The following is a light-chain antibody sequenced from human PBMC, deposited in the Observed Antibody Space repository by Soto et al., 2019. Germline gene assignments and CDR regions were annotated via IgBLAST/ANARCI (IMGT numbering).Light chain of an antibody. J-gene: IGLJ2*01. V-gene: IGLV4-69*01. CDR1: SGHSTYA. Sequence: QSVLTQSPSASASLGASVKLTCTLSSGHSTYAIAWHQQQPERGPRYLMKIYSDGRHRKGDEIPDRFSGSNSGPERSLIISNVQSEDEADYYCQTRDVGIVVFGGGTKLTVL. CDR2: IYSDGRH. CDR3: QTRDVGIVV.